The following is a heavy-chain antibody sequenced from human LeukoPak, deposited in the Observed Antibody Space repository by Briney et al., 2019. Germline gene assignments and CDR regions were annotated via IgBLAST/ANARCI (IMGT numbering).Heavy chain of an antibody. J-gene: IGHJ4*02. CDR1: GFTFSNAW. D-gene: IGHD2-2*01. V-gene: IGHV3-15*01. CDR3: TSEYQLLGGSDY. CDR2: IKSKTDGGTT. Sequence: GGSLRLSCAASGFTFSNAWMSWVRQTPGKGLEWVGRIKSKTDGGTTDYAAPVKGRFTISRDDSKNTLCLQMNSLKTEDTAVYYCTSEYQLLGGSDYWGQGTLVTVSS.